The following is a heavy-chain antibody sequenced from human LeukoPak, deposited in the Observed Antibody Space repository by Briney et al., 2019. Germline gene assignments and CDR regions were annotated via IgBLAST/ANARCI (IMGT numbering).Heavy chain of an antibody. CDR2: INPNSGGT. CDR3: ARGATVTTYHYYYMDV. J-gene: IGHJ6*03. V-gene: IGHV1-2*02. D-gene: IGHD4-11*01. Sequence: ASVTVSCTASGYTFTGYYMHWVRQAPGQGLEVMGWINPNSGGTNYAQKFQGRVTMTRDTSISTAYMGLSRLRSDDTAVYYCARGATVTTYHYYYMDVWGKGTTVTVSS. CDR1: GYTFTGYY.